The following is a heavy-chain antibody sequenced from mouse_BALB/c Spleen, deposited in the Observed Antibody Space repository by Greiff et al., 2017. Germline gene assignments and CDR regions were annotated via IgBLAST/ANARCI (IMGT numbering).Heavy chain of an antibody. V-gene: IGHV1-74*01. D-gene: IGHD2-5*01. J-gene: IGHJ1*01. CDR3: ARIYSNYGYFDV. Sequence: VQLLQSGADLVRPGASRKLSCKASGYTFTSYGMNWVRQRPEQGLEWIGRIDPYDSETHYNQKVKDKAILTGDKSSSTVYMQLSSLTSEDSAVYYCARIYSNYGYFDVWGAGTTVTVSS. CDR2: IDPYDSET. CDR1: GYTFTSYG.